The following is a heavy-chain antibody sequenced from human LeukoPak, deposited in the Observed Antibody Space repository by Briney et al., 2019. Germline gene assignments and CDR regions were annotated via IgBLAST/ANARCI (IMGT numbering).Heavy chain of an antibody. CDR1: GFTFSSYA. J-gene: IGHJ4*02. CDR2: ISPTGGST. V-gene: IGHV3-23*01. CDR3: AKYCRGGRGRPWYLGYY. Sequence: GGSLTLACAASGFTFSSYAMSWVRQAPGKGLEWVSTISPTGGSTYYADSVKGRFTIPRDISKNTLSLQMNSLIGEDPGVYYCAKYCRGGRGRPWYLGYYWGQGTLVTVSS. D-gene: IGHD2-15*01.